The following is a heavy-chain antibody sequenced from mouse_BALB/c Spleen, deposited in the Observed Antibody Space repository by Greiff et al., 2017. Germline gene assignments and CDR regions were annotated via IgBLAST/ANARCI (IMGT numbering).Heavy chain of an antibody. CDR3: ARERGYGYDENYFDY. Sequence: EVQLVESGPELVKPGASMKISCKASGYSFTGYTMNWVKQSHGKNLEWIGLIIPSNGGTSYNQKFKGKATLTVDKSSSTAYMELLSLTSEDSAVYYCARERGYGYDENYFDYWGQGTTLTVSS. CDR1: GYSFTGYT. CDR2: IIPSNGGT. D-gene: IGHD2-2*01. V-gene: IGHV1-18*01. J-gene: IGHJ2*01.